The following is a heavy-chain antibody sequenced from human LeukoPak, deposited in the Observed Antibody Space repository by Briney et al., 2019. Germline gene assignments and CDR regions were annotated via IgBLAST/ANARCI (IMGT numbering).Heavy chain of an antibody. D-gene: IGHD3-3*01. CDR1: EFTFDDYA. V-gene: IGHV3-9*01. J-gene: IGHJ3*02. CDR2: ISWNSGNI. Sequence: QPGGSLRLSCAASEFTFDDYAMHWVRQAPGKGLEGVSGISWNSGNIGYADSVKGRFTISRDNAKNSLYLQMNSLRAEDTALYYCAKGLRFLEWLFDDGFDIWGQGTMVTVSS. CDR3: AKGLRFLEWLFDDGFDI.